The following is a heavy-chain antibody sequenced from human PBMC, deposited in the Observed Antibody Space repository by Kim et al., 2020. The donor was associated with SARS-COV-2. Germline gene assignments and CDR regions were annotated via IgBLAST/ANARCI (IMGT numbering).Heavy chain of an antibody. D-gene: IGHD6-19*01. V-gene: IGHV3-23*01. CDR1: GFTFSSYA. J-gene: IGHJ6*02. CDR3: AKGSAPTRGNYYYYGMDV. Sequence: GGSLRLSCAASGFTFSSYAMSWVRQAPGKGLEWVSAISGSGGSTYYADSVKGRFTISRDNSKNTLYLQMNSLRAEDTAVYYCAKGSAPTRGNYYYYGMDVWGQGTTVTVSS. CDR2: ISGSGGST.